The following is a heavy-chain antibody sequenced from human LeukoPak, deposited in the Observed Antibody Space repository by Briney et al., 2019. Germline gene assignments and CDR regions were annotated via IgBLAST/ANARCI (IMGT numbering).Heavy chain of an antibody. CDR1: GGSISSSSYY. Sequence: SETLSLTCTVSGGSISSSSYYWGWIRQPPGKGLEWIGSIYYSGSTCYNPSLKSRVTISVDTSKNQFSLKLSSVTAADTAVYYCARYNTIPGNDYWGQGTLVTVSS. D-gene: IGHD3-3*01. V-gene: IGHV4-39*01. CDR3: ARYNTIPGNDY. J-gene: IGHJ4*02. CDR2: IYYSGST.